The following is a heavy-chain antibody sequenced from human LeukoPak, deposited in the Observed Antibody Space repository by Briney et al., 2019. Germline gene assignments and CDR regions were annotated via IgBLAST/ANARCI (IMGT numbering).Heavy chain of an antibody. D-gene: IGHD5-24*01. Sequence: ASVKVSCKASGGTFSSYAISWARQAPGQGLEWMGRIIPILGIANYAQKFQGRVTITADKSTSTAYMELSSLRSEDTAVYYCAREGGGDGYNYWFDYWGQGTLVTVSS. CDR3: AREGGGDGYNYWFDY. CDR1: GGTFSSYA. CDR2: IIPILGIA. J-gene: IGHJ4*02. V-gene: IGHV1-69*04.